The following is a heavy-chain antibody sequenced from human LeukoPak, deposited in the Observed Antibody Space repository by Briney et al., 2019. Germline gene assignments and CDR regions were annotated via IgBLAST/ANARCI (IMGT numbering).Heavy chain of an antibody. V-gene: IGHV3-23*01. D-gene: IGHD2-8*02. CDR1: GFTFSSFS. J-gene: IGHJ6*02. CDR3: AKRGLYGTVPFYGMDV. Sequence: GGSLRVSCAASGFTFSSFSMSWVRQAPGKGLEYVSGIGRTTYYAESVKGRFTISRDNSKNTLFLQMNSLRAEDTAVYYCAKRGLYGTVPFYGMDVWGQGTTVTVSS. CDR2: IGRTT.